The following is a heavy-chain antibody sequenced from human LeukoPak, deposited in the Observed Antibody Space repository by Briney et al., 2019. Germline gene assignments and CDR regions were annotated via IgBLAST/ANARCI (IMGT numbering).Heavy chain of an antibody. CDR3: ARGPGYSSNWYFDY. Sequence: GGSLRLSCAASGFTVSSNYMSWVRQAPGKGLEWVSAIYSGGSTYYADSVKGRFTISRDNSKNTLYLQMNSLRAEDTAVYYCARGPGYSSNWYFDYWGQGTLVTVSS. J-gene: IGHJ4*02. CDR2: IYSGGST. V-gene: IGHV3-53*01. D-gene: IGHD6-13*01. CDR1: GFTVSSNY.